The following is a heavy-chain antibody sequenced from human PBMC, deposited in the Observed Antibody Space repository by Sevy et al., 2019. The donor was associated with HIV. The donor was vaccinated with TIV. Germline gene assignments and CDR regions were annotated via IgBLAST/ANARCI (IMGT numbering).Heavy chain of an antibody. D-gene: IGHD2-15*01. Sequence: ASVKVSCKASGGTFSSYAISWVRQAPGQGLEWMGGIIPIFGTPNYAQKFQGRVTITADESTSTAYMELSSLRSEDTAVYYCAGRPKLLPPYCYYGMDVWGQGTTVTVSS. J-gene: IGHJ6*02. V-gene: IGHV1-69*13. CDR2: IIPIFGTP. CDR3: AGRPKLLPPYCYYGMDV. CDR1: GGTFSSYA.